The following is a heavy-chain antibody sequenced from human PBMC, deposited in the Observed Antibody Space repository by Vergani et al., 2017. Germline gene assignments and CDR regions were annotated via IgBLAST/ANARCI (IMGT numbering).Heavy chain of an antibody. Sequence: QVQLVQSGAEVKKPGASVKVSCKASGYTFTSYGISWVRQAPGQGLEWMGWISAYNGNTNYAQKLQGRVTMTTDTSTSTAYMELRSLRADDTAVYYCARSTRPFPSSTSCYDYWGQGTLVTVSS. CDR3: ARSTRPFPSSTSCYDY. D-gene: IGHD2-2*01. V-gene: IGHV1-18*04. J-gene: IGHJ4*02. CDR1: GYTFTSYG. CDR2: ISAYNGNT.